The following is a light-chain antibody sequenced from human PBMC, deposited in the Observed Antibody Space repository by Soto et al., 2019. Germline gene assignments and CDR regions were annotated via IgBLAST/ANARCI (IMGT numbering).Light chain of an antibody. CDR2: VAS. V-gene: IGKV1-39*01. Sequence: DIQMTQSPSSLSASIGDKVTITCRASQSISSYINWYQQKPGKAPKLPMYVASSLQSGVPSRFSGSGSGTDFTLTISSLQPEDFATYYCQQSYSAPQTFGQGTKLEIK. J-gene: IGKJ2*01. CDR3: QQSYSAPQT. CDR1: QSISSY.